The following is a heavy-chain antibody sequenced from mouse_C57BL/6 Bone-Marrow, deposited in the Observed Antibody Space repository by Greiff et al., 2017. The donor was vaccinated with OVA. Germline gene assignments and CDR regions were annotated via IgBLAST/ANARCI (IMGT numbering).Heavy chain of an antibody. J-gene: IGHJ3*01. V-gene: IGHV8-8*01. D-gene: IGHD1-1*01. CDR2: IWWDDDK. CDR1: GFSLSTFGMG. Sequence: QVTLKVSGPGILQPSQTLSLTCSFSGFSLSTFGMGVGWIRQPSGKGLEWLAHIWWDDDKNYNPALKGRLTIPKETSQNPVFRKIANVDTADTATYDCARIAEECISPVVPFAYWGQGTLVTVSA. CDR3: ARIAEECISPVVPFAY.